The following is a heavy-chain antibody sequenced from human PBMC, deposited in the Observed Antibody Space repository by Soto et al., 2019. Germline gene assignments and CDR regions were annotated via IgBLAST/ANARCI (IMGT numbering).Heavy chain of an antibody. CDR3: ARAIEAAGENDY. Sequence: ASVKVSCKASGYTFTSYGISWVRQAPGQGLEWMGWISAYNGNTNYAQKLQGRVTMTTDTSTSTAYMELRSLRSDDTAVYYCARAIEAAGENDYFGQGPLVTLSS. V-gene: IGHV1-18*01. CDR1: GYTFTSYG. D-gene: IGHD6-13*01. CDR2: ISAYNGNT. J-gene: IGHJ4*02.